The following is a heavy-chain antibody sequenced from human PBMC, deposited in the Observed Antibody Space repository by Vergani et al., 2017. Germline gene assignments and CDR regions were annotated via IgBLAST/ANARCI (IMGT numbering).Heavy chain of an antibody. V-gene: IGHV3-30-3*01. CDR3: ARGWFDP. Sequence: VQLVESGGGLVKPGRSLRLSCAASGFTFSSYAMHWVRQAPGKGLEWVAVISYDGSNKYYADSVKGRFTISRDNSKNTLYLQMNSLRAEDTAVYYCARGWFDPWGQGTLVTVSS. CDR1: GFTFSSYA. CDR2: ISYDGSNK. J-gene: IGHJ5*02.